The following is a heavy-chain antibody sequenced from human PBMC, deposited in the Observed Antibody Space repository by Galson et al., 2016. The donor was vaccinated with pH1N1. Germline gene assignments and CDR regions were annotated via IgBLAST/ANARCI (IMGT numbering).Heavy chain of an antibody. Sequence: SLRLSCAGSGFNFSNHWMAWVRRAPGKGLEWVAHVNKKGIEENYIDSVTGRFIITRDNAKKSVFLQMYSLRDDDTALYYCARVQVSAFFSMDHWGQGALVTVSS. V-gene: IGHV3-7*03. CDR3: ARVQVSAFFSMDH. CDR2: VNKKGIEE. D-gene: IGHD2-8*01. CDR1: GFNFSNHW. J-gene: IGHJ4*02.